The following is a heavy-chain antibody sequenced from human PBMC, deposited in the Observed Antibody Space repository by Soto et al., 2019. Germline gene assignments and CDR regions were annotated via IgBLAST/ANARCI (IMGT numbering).Heavy chain of an antibody. CDR3: ATDQALFATIAAAGTGPNYYYYYGMDV. CDR1: GYTLTELS. V-gene: IGHV1-24*01. J-gene: IGHJ6*02. Sequence: ASVKVSCKVSGYTLTELSMHWVRQAPGKGLEWMGGFDPEDGETIYAQKFQGRVTMTEDTSTDTAYMELSSLRSEDTAVYCCATDQALFATIAAAGTGPNYYYYYGMDVWGQGTTVTVSS. CDR2: FDPEDGET. D-gene: IGHD6-13*01.